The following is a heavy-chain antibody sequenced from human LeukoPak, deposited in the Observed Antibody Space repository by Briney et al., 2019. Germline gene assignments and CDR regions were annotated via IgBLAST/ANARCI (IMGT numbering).Heavy chain of an antibody. J-gene: IGHJ3*02. CDR2: ITWNRDKI. D-gene: IGHD4-23*01. CDR1: GFTFDDYA. Sequence: GGSLRLSFTVPGFTFDDYAMHWARHTPGKGLEWVSGITWNRDKIGYGDSVKGRFTISRDNVKNVLYLQMNSLRVEDTAVYYCAKDRVSVGEVAFDMWGQGTLVTVSS. V-gene: IGHV3-9*01. CDR3: AKDRVSVGEVAFDM.